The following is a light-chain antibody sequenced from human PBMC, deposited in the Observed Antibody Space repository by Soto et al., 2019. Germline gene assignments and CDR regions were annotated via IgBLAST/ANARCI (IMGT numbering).Light chain of an antibody. CDR1: QSISSW. CDR3: QQYNSYPWT. V-gene: IGKV1-5*03. Sequence: DIQMTQSPSTLSASVGDRVTITCRASQSISSWLAWYQQKPGKAPKLLIYKASGLESGVPSRFSGSGSGTEFTLTISSLQPDDFATYYCQQYNSYPWTFGQGTKVAIK. J-gene: IGKJ1*01. CDR2: KAS.